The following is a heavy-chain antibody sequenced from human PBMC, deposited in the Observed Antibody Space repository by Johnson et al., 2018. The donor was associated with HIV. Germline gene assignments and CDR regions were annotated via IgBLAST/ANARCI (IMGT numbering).Heavy chain of an antibody. D-gene: IGHD2-2*01. CDR3: ARGEGYCSSTSCDDAFDI. CDR1: GFTFSTYW. J-gene: IGHJ3*02. Sequence: VQLVESGGGLVQPGGSLRLSCAASGFTFSTYWMSWVRQAPGKGLEWVANIKQDGSEKHYVDSMKGRFTISRDNAKNSLYLQMNSLRAGDTAVYYCARGEGYCSSTSCDDAFDIWGQGKMVTVSS. V-gene: IGHV3-7*01. CDR2: IKQDGSEK.